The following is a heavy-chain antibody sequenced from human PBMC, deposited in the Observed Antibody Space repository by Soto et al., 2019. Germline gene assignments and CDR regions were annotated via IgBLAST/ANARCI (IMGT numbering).Heavy chain of an antibody. V-gene: IGHV3-48*03. Sequence: QTGGSLRLSCAASGITFSSYEMNWVRQAPGKGLEWVSYISSSGSTIYYADSVKGRFTISRDNAKNSLYLQMNSLRAEDTAVYYCARVVYASYGMDVWGQGTTVTVSS. D-gene: IGHD2-8*01. CDR3: ARVVYASYGMDV. CDR2: ISSSGSTI. CDR1: GITFSSYE. J-gene: IGHJ6*02.